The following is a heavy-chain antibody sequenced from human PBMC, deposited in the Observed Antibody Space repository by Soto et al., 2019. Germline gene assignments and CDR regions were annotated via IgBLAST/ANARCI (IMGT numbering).Heavy chain of an antibody. CDR2: INAGNGNT. CDR1: GYTFTSYA. Sequence: GASVKVSCTASGYTFTSYAMHWVRQAPGQRLEWMGWINAGNGNTKYSQKFQGRVTITRDTSASTAYMELSSLRSEDTAVYYCATQRLGGFWSGRHYYYYYYMDVWGKGTTVTVS. D-gene: IGHD3-3*01. CDR3: ATQRLGGFWSGRHYYYYYYMDV. J-gene: IGHJ6*03. V-gene: IGHV1-3*01.